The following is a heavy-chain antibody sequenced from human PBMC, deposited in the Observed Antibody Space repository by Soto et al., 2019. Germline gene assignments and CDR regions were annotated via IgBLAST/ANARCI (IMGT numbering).Heavy chain of an antibody. CDR3: ARDRYNSGTADLGH. Sequence: GGSLRLSCVTSGFVFGGHAMHCVRQAPGKGLQWVAVLWYDGSTKSYADSVRGRFTISRDKSKSTLYLDMNRLGAEDTATYYCARDRYNSGTADLGHWGQGTLVTVSS. CDR2: LWYDGSTK. CDR1: GFVFGGHA. J-gene: IGHJ4*02. D-gene: IGHD1-26*01. V-gene: IGHV3-33*01.